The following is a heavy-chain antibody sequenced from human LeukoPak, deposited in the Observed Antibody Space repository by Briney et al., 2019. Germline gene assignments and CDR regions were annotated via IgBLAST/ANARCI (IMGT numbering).Heavy chain of an antibody. V-gene: IGHV1-2*02. J-gene: IGHJ1*01. D-gene: IGHD3-10*01. CDR2: INPNSGAT. CDR1: GYVYTCSY. CDR3: ARLLRVAADVDGFQH. Sequence: GASVKVSCKASGYVYTCSYMHWVRQAPGQGLEWMGWINPNSGATNYAQKFQGRVTMTRDTSISTAYMELSRLRSRAKDMSFCARLLRVAADVDGFQHWGQGTLVTVSS.